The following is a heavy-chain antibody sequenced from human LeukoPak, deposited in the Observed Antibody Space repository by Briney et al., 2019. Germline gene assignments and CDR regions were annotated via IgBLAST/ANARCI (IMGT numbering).Heavy chain of an antibody. Sequence: SETLSLTCAVYGGSFSGYYWSWIRQPPGKGLEWIGEINHSGSTNYNPSLKSRVTISVDTSKNQFPLKLSSVTAADTAVYYCARGHDPNSSGLKDFDYWGQGTLVTVSS. CDR3: ARGHDPNSSGLKDFDY. D-gene: IGHD3-22*01. CDR1: GGSFSGYY. CDR2: INHSGST. V-gene: IGHV4-34*01. J-gene: IGHJ4*02.